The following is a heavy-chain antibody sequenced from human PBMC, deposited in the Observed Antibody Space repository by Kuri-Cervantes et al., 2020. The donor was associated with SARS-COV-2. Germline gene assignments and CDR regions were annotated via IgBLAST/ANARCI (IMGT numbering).Heavy chain of an antibody. CDR1: GGSISSSAYY. CDR2: IYHTGST. V-gene: IGHV4-39*01. D-gene: IGHD3-10*01. Sequence: SETLSLTCTVSGGSISSSAYYWGWIRLPPGKGLEWIGNIYHTGSTYSNPSLKSRVTISVDTSNSQFSLKLSSVTAADTAVYFCAGFGSKYTSLSLFDSWGQGTLVTVSS. CDR3: AGFGSKYTSLSLFDS. J-gene: IGHJ4*02.